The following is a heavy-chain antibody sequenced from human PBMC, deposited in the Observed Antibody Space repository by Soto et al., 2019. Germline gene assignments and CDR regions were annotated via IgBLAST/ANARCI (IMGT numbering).Heavy chain of an antibody. Sequence: SETLSLTCTVSNGSISNFYWNWIRQSTGKGLEWIGRIHGSGSATYNPSLRSRVTMSVDTSKNQFSLKVNSVTGADTAVYYCARSSHKESWFDPWGQGTLVTVS. CDR2: IHGSGSA. J-gene: IGHJ5*02. D-gene: IGHD6-13*01. CDR1: NGSISNFY. CDR3: ARSSHKESWFDP. V-gene: IGHV4-4*07.